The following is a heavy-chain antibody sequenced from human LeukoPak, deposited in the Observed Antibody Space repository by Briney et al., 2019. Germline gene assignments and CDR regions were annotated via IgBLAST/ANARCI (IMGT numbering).Heavy chain of an antibody. D-gene: IGHD1-26*01. CDR1: GFTFSSYA. V-gene: IGHV3-23*01. Sequence: GALRLSCAASGFTFSSYAMNWVRQAPGKGLEWVSGISASGGSTYYTNSVKGRFTISRDNSKNTLFMQVNSLRDEDTALYYCAKYVGPSGSNYYGLDVWGQGTAVTVSS. CDR3: AKYVGPSGSNYYGLDV. J-gene: IGHJ6*02. CDR2: ISASGGST.